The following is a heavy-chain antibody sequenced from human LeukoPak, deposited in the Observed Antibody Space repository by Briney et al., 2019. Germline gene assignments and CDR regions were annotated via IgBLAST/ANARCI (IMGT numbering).Heavy chain of an antibody. J-gene: IGHJ3*01. CDR3: ARPLLLAGAFDL. D-gene: IGHD2-21*02. Sequence: GSVKVSCKTSGYSFTGYYIHWVRQAPGQGLEWVGYINPNTGGTKYAQKFQDRITMTRDTSITTVYVELSGLKSDDTAIYYCARPLLLAGAFDLWGQGTLVAVSS. V-gene: IGHV1-2*02. CDR1: GYSFTGYY. CDR2: INPNTGGT.